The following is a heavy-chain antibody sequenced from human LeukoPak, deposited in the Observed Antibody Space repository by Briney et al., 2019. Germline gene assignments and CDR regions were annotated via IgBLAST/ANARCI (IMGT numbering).Heavy chain of an antibody. D-gene: IGHD3-9*01. CDR3: ARGATYYDILTGYYYRYSYFDY. CDR1: AYSISSGYY. J-gene: IGHJ4*02. CDR2: IYHSGST. V-gene: IGHV4-38-2*01. Sequence: PSETLSLTCVVYAYSISSGYYWGCIRQPPGKGLEWIGSIYHSGSTNYNPSLTKRLSIAVATSKNQFSLKLSCVTAADTAVYYCARGATYYDILTGYYYRYSYFDYWGQGTLVTVSS.